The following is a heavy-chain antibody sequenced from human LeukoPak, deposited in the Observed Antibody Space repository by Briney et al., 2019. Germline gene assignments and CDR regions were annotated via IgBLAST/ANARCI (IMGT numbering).Heavy chain of an antibody. D-gene: IGHD3-22*01. V-gene: IGHV3-30*03. CDR1: GFTFSSYG. Sequence: GGSLRLSCAASGFTFSSYGMHWVRQAPGKGLEWVAVISYDGSNKYYADSVKGRFTISRDNAKNSLYLQMNSLRAEDTAVYYCAMPRPRYYYDSSGYYQTTYPFDYWGQGTLVTVSS. J-gene: IGHJ4*02. CDR3: AMPRPRYYYDSSGYYQTTYPFDY. CDR2: ISYDGSNK.